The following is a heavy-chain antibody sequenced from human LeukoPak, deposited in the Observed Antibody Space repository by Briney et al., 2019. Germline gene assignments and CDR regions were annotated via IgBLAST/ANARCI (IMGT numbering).Heavy chain of an antibody. J-gene: IGHJ4*02. CDR1: RFTVSSNY. V-gene: IGHV3-66*01. CDR2: IYSGGST. D-gene: IGHD6-19*01. Sequence: GGSLRLSCAASRFTVSSNYMSWVRQAPGKGLEWVSVIYSGGSTYYADSVKGRFTISRDNSKNTLYLQMNSLRAEDTAVYYCARALLYSSGCAFDYWGQGTLVTVSS. CDR3: ARALLYSSGCAFDY.